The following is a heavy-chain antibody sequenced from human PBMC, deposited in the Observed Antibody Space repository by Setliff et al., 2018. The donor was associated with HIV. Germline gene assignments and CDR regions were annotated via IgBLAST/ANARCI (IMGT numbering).Heavy chain of an antibody. D-gene: IGHD3-22*01. CDR3: ANRLYYYDSSGSLREEGFDL. CDR1: GGSVTNTKSY. J-gene: IGHJ5*02. V-gene: IGHV4-39*01. CDR2: ISHSGNT. Sequence: PSETLSLTCTVSGGSVTNTKSYWGWIRQPPGKGLGWIASISHSGNTYYNPSLNSRVTISLDTSKNQFSLKLTSVTAADTAVYYCANRLYYYDSSGSLREEGFDLWGQGTLVTVSS.